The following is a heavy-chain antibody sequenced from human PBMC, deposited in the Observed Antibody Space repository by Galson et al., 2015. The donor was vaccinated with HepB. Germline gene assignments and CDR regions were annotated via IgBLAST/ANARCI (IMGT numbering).Heavy chain of an antibody. CDR2: IYYSGST. D-gene: IGHD2-15*01. V-gene: IGHV4-39*01. CDR1: GGSISSSSYY. CDR3: ASYMVVAATRWGNYGMDV. J-gene: IGHJ6*02. Sequence: LTCTVSGGSISSSSYYWGWIRQPPGKGLEWIGSIYYSGSTYYNPSLKSRVTISVDTSKNQFSLKLSSVTAADTAVYYCASYMVVAATRWGNYGMDVWGQGTTVTVSS.